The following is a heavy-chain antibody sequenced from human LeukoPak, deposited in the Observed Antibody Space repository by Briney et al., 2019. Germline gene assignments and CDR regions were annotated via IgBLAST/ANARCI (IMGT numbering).Heavy chain of an antibody. CDR3: ARIHDFWSGSQNWFDP. CDR2: MNPNSGNT. J-gene: IGHJ5*02. V-gene: IGHV1-8*01. CDR1: GYTFTNYD. Sequence: ASVKVSCKASGYTFTNYDINWVRQATGQGLEWMGWMNPNSGNTGYAQKFQGRVTMTRNTSISTAYMELSSLRSEDTAVYYCARIHDFWSGSQNWFDPWGQGTLVTVSS. D-gene: IGHD3-3*01.